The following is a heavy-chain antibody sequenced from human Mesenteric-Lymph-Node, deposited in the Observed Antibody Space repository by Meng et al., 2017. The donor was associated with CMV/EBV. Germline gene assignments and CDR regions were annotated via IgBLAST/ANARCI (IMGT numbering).Heavy chain of an antibody. CDR1: GFTFSNYG. CDR2: ISGSGYST. Sequence: GESLKISCEASGFTFSNYGMSWVRQAPGKGLEWVSAISGSGYSTYSADSVKGRFTISRDNSKNTLYLQMNSLRAEDTAVYYCAKDEYSSSWTGAFDIWGQGTMVTVSS. CDR3: AKDEYSSSWTGAFDI. V-gene: IGHV3-23*01. D-gene: IGHD6-13*01. J-gene: IGHJ3*02.